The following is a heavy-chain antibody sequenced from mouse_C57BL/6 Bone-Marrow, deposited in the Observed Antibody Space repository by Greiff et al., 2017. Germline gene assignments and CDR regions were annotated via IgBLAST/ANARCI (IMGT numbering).Heavy chain of an antibody. CDR3: ARRGDYDGPVHFDY. CDR1: GYTFTDHT. V-gene: IGHV1-78*01. Sequence: VQGVESDAELVKPGASVKISCKVSGYTFTDHTIHWMKQRPEQGLEWIGYIYPRDGSTKYNEKFKGKATLTADKSSSTAYMQLNSLTSEDSAVYFCARRGDYDGPVHFDYWGQGTTLTVSS. J-gene: IGHJ2*01. D-gene: IGHD2-4*01. CDR2: IYPRDGST.